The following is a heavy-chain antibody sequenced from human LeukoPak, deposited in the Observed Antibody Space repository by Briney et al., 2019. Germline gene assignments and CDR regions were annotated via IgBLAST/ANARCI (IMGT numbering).Heavy chain of an antibody. CDR1: GFTFSSYG. D-gene: IGHD3-16*01. CDR3: AKDLCGAAYTFDY. Sequence: PGGSLRLSCAASGFTFSSYGMHWVRQAPGKGLEWVAFIRYDGSNKYYTDSVKGRFTISRDNSKNTLHLQMNSLRAEDTAVYYCAKDLCGAAYTFDYWGQGTLVTVSS. V-gene: IGHV3-30*02. J-gene: IGHJ4*02. CDR2: IRYDGSNK.